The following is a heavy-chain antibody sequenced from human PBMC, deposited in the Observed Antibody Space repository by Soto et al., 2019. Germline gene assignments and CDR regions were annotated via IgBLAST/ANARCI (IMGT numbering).Heavy chain of an antibody. CDR3: ARDPSMITFGGVIVAYYGMDV. J-gene: IGHJ6*02. CDR2: IKQDGSEK. D-gene: IGHD3-16*02. V-gene: IGHV3-7*03. CDR1: GYTFSSYW. Sequence: VQLVQSGAEVKKPGASVKVSCKASGYTFSSYWMSWVRQAPGKGLEWVANIKQDGSEKYYVDSVKGRFTISRDNAKNSLYMQMNSLRAEDTAVYYCARDPSMITFGGVIVAYYGMDVWGQGTTVTVSS.